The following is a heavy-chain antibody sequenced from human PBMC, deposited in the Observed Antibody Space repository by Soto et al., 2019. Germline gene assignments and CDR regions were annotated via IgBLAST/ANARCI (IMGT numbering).Heavy chain of an antibody. V-gene: IGHV1-8*01. J-gene: IGHJ4*02. CDR3: ARTLDGESVDY. CDR1: GYTFTSYD. CDR2: MNTNSGNT. Sequence: QVQLVQSGAEVKKPGASVKVSCKASGYTFTSYDINWVRQATGQGLEWMGWMNTNSGNTGYAQKYKGRGTMTRNTSTSTAYMEMSSLRSEDTAVCYCARTLDGESVDYWGQGTLVTVPS. D-gene: IGHD4-17*01.